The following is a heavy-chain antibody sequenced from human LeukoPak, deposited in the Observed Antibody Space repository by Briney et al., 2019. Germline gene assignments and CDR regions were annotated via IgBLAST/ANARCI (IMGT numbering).Heavy chain of an antibody. Sequence: SETLSLTCTVSGGSISSYYWGWICQPPGEGLEWIGSIYYTGSTYYNPSFKSRITISVDTSKNQFSLKAISVTAADTAVYYCARFLAGTRHFHFYYYMDVWGKGTTVTISS. CDR2: IYYTGST. CDR1: GGSISSYY. V-gene: IGHV4-39*01. D-gene: IGHD3-9*01. CDR3: ARFLAGTRHFHFYYYMDV. J-gene: IGHJ6*03.